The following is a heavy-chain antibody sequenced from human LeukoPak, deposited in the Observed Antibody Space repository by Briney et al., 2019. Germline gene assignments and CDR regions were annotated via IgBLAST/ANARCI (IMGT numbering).Heavy chain of an antibody. CDR1: GYTFTSYY. J-gene: IGHJ6*03. Sequence: ASVKVSCKASGYTFTSYYMHWVRQAPGQGLEWMGIINPSGGGTSYAQKFQGRVTMTRNTSISTAYMELSSLRSEDTAVYYCARFSGNPYLGYYYYMDVWGKGTTVTISS. V-gene: IGHV1-46*01. CDR3: ARFSGNPYLGYYYYMDV. CDR2: INPSGGGT. D-gene: IGHD3-10*01.